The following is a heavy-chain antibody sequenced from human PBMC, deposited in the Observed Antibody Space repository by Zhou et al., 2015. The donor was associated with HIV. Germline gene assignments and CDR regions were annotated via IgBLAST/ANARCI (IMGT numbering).Heavy chain of an antibody. Sequence: QVQLVQSGAEVKKPGSSVKVSCKASGGTFSSYAISWVRQAPGQGLEWMGGIIPIFGTANYAQKFQGRVTITADESTSTAYMELSSLRSEDTAVYYCVRDRGAARPDWRYFDLWGRGTLVTVSS. V-gene: IGHV1-69*01. CDR3: VRDRGAARPDWRYFDL. J-gene: IGHJ2*01. CDR2: IIPIFGTA. D-gene: IGHD6-6*01. CDR1: GGTFSSYA.